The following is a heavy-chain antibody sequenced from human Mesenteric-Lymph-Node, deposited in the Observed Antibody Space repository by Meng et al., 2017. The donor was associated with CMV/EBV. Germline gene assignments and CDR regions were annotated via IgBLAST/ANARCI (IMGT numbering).Heavy chain of an antibody. CDR3: ARDIAAAVNFDY. Sequence: WVRQAPGEGLEWIGSIYYSGSTYDNPSLKSRVTISVDTSKNQFSLKLSSVTAADTAMYYCARDIAAAVNFDYWGQGTLVTVSS. D-gene: IGHD6-13*01. V-gene: IGHV4-39*07. J-gene: IGHJ4*02. CDR2: IYYSGST.